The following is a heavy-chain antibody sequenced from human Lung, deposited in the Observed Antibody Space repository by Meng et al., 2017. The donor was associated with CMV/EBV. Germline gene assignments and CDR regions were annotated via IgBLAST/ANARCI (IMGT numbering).Heavy chain of an antibody. V-gene: IGHV7-4-1*02. CDR1: GYTFSTYT. CDR3: ARGGNFDP. Sequence: QVRLVQLGSELKKPGASLKVSCKASGYTFSTYTINWVRQAHGRGLEWMGWISTNTGTPTYTQGFTGRFVFSLDTSVSTAYLQISSLKAEDTAVYYCARGGNFDPWGQGTLVTVSS. CDR2: ISTNTGTP. J-gene: IGHJ5*02. D-gene: IGHD2/OR15-2a*01.